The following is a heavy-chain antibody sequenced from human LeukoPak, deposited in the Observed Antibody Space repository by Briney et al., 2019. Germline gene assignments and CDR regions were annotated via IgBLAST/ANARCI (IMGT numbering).Heavy chain of an antibody. CDR3: ARADQRIFDY. J-gene: IGHJ4*02. Sequence: GGSLRLSCAASGFTFSSYEMNWVRQAPGTGLGWVSYISGSGNTIFYADSVRGRFIISRDNAKNSLYLQMNSLRAEDTAVYYCARADQRIFDYWGQGTLVTVSS. CDR2: ISGSGNTI. D-gene: IGHD2/OR15-2a*01. V-gene: IGHV3-48*03. CDR1: GFTFSSYE.